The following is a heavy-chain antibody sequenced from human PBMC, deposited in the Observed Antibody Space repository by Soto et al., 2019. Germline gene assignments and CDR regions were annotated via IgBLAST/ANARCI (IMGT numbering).Heavy chain of an antibody. Sequence: LSLTCTVSGVSISSHYWSWIRQPPGKGLEWIGYIFYTGTTNYNPSLKSRVTISVDTSKTQFSLKLSSVTAADTAVYYCARGYGGYSGSWGQGTQVTVSS. V-gene: IGHV4-59*11. J-gene: IGHJ5*02. CDR1: GVSISSHY. CDR2: IFYTGTT. D-gene: IGHD3-22*01. CDR3: ARGYGGYSGS.